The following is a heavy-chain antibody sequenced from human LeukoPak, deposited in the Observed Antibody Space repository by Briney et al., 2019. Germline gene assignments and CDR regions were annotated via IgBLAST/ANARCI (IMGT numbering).Heavy chain of an antibody. CDR1: GFTFRTFA. D-gene: IGHD4-23*01. CDR2: LSGSGGNT. CDR3: AKDHYGGNHYYFGMDV. Sequence: ARSLRLSSAASGFTFRTFAMTWVSQVPGKRLEWVSTLSGSGGNTYYADSVKDRFTISRDNSKNTLYLQMDSLSAEDTAVYYCAKDHYGGNHYYFGMDVWGQGTTVTVSS. J-gene: IGHJ6*02. V-gene: IGHV3-23*01.